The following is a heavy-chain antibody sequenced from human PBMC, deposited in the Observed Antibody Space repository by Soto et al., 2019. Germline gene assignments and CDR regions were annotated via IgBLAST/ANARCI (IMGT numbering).Heavy chain of an antibody. D-gene: IGHD6-6*01. V-gene: IGHV2-26*01. CDR3: ARLLPYSRSYRIDY. CDR2: IFSNDEK. CDR1: GFSLSNARMA. J-gene: IGHJ4*02. Sequence: GSGPTLVNPTETLTLTCTVSGFSLSNARMAVSWIRQPPGKALEWLAHIFSNDEKSYSTSLKSRLTISKDTSKSQVVLTMTNMDPVDTATYYCARLLPYSRSYRIDYWGQGTLVTVSS.